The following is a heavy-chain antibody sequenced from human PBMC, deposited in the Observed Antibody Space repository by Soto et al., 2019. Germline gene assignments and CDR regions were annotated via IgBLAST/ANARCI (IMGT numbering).Heavy chain of an antibody. J-gene: IGHJ4*02. V-gene: IGHV1-18*04. CDR3: ARIIFQAAAHKYYFDY. D-gene: IGHD6-13*01. Sequence: GASVKVSCKASGYTFTNYGISWVRQAPGQGLEWMGWISAYNGNTNYAQKLQGRVTMTTDTSTSTAYMELRSLRSDDTAVYYCARIIFQAAAHKYYFDYWGQGTLVTASS. CDR1: GYTFTNYG. CDR2: ISAYNGNT.